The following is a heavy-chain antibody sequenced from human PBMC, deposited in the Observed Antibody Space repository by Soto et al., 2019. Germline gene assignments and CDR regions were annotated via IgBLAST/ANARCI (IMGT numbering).Heavy chain of an antibody. D-gene: IGHD6-13*01. CDR2: INYSGST. CDR1: GGSFSGYY. J-gene: IGHJ5*02. V-gene: IGHV4-34*09. Sequence: SEPLSLTCAVYGGSFSGYYWSWIRQPPGKGLEWIGDINYSGSTDYSPSLKSRFTISLYTSKNQFSLKLSSVTAADTAVYYCARVFSDSSSFFDPWGQGTLVTVSS. CDR3: ARVFSDSSSFFDP.